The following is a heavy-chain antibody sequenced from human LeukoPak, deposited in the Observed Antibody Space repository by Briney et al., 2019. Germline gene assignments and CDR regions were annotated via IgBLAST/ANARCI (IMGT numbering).Heavy chain of an antibody. CDR1: GFTFSTYW. CDR3: AKDRYELSDY. Sequence: GGSLRLSCAASGFTFSTYWMQWVRQAPRKGLEWVSAISGSGGSTYYADSVKGRFTISRDNSKNTLYLQMNSLRAGDTAVYYCAKDRYELSDYWGQGTLVTVSS. CDR2: ISGSGGST. J-gene: IGHJ4*02. V-gene: IGHV3-23*01. D-gene: IGHD5-12*01.